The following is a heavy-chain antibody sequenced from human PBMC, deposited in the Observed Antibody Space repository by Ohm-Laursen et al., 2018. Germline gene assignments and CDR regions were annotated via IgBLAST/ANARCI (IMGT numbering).Heavy chain of an antibody. D-gene: IGHD5-12*01. Sequence: RLSCAASGFTFDDYAMHWVRQVPGKGLEWVPGINWSSGTIGYADSVKGRFTISRDNAKKSLYLQMISLRGEDTALYYCAKAITGYSRGIDFWGQGTLVTVSS. CDR2: INWSSGTI. J-gene: IGHJ4*02. V-gene: IGHV3-9*01. CDR1: GFTFDDYA. CDR3: AKAITGYSRGIDF.